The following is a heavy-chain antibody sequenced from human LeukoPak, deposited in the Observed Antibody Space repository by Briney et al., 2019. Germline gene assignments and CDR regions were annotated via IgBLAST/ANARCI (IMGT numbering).Heavy chain of an antibody. J-gene: IGHJ4*02. V-gene: IGHV5-51*01. CDR2: IYPGDSDT. Sequence: GESLKISCQGSGYSFTSYWIGWVRQMPGKGLEWMGIIYPGDSDTRYSPPFQGQVTISADKSISTAYLQWSSLKASDTAMYYCARAKAYSSSRYYFDYWGQGTLVTVSS. CDR3: ARAKAYSSSRYYFDY. CDR1: GYSFTSYW. D-gene: IGHD6-13*01.